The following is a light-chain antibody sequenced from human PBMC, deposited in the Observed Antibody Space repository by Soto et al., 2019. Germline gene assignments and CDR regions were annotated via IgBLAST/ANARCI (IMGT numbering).Light chain of an antibody. Sequence: DIQLTQSPSTLSASVGDRVTITCRASQSISSWLAWYQQNPGKAPKLLIYKASSLESGVPSRFSGSGSGTEFTLTISSLQPDDFATYYCQQYNRYPTWTFGQGTKVEIK. J-gene: IGKJ1*01. CDR2: KAS. CDR1: QSISSW. V-gene: IGKV1-5*03. CDR3: QQYNRYPTWT.